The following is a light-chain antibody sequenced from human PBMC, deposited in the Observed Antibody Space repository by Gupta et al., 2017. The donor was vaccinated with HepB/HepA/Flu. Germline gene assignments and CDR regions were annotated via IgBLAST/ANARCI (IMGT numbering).Light chain of an antibody. Sequence: EIVMTQSPATLSVSPGERGTLSCRASHSVSSNLAWYQHKPGQAPRLLIYGVSTRATGIPARFSGSGSGTEFTLTISSLQSEDFAVYYCQQYDNWPLTFGGGTKVEIK. CDR2: GVS. CDR1: HSVSSN. J-gene: IGKJ4*01. V-gene: IGKV3-15*01. CDR3: QQYDNWPLT.